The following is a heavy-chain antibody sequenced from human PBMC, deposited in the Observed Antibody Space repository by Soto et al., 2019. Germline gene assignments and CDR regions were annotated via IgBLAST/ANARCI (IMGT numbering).Heavy chain of an antibody. V-gene: IGHV3-30*03. Sequence: QVQLVESGGGVVQPGRSLRLSCAASGFTFSNFGMQRVRQAPGKGLEWVASISYDGNIKYSADSVKGRFTISRDNSKNTLYLQMNSLRSEDTAVYYCARFWGPVTAAVDDYWGQGTLVTVSS. CDR3: ARFWGPVTAAVDDY. CDR2: ISYDGNIK. CDR1: GFTFSNFG. D-gene: IGHD6-13*01. J-gene: IGHJ4*02.